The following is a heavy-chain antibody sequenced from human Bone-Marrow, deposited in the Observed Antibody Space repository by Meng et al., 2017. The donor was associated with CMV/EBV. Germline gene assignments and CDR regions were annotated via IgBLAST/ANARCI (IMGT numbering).Heavy chain of an antibody. V-gene: IGHV4-61*01. D-gene: IGHD5-12*01. CDR3: AREHSGYDQRSDY. CDR2: NYYSVST. CDR1: GGSVSSGSYY. J-gene: IGHJ4*02. Sequence: GSLRLSCTVSGGSVSSGSYYWSWIRQPPGKGLEWIGYNYYSVSTNYNPSLKSRVTISVDTSKNQFSLKLSSVTAADTAVYYCAREHSGYDQRSDYWGQGTLVTVDS.